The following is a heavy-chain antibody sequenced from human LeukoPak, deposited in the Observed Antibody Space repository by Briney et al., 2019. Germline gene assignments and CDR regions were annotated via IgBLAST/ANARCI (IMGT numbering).Heavy chain of an antibody. D-gene: IGHD5-12*01. V-gene: IGHV3-21*01. CDR3: ARDPYSGHYGNDYYYYMDV. Sequence: GGSLRLSCAASGFTFSSYTMNWVRQAPGKGLEWVSSISSSSSYIYYAESVKGRFTMSRDNAKNSLYLQMNNLRAEDTAVYYCARDPYSGHYGNDYYYYMDVWGKGTTVTISS. CDR2: ISSSSSYI. CDR1: GFTFSSYT. J-gene: IGHJ6*03.